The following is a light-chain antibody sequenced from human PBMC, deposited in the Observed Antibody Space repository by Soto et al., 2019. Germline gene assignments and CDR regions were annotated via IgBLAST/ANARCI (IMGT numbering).Light chain of an antibody. J-gene: IGLJ2*01. Sequence: QSALTQPPSASGSPGQSVTISCTGSSSDVGYYNYVSWYQQHPGKAPKLMIYEVSKRPSGVPDRFSGSKSGNTASLTVSGLQAEDEADYYCSSYAGTNNLVFGGGTKLTVL. V-gene: IGLV2-8*01. CDR1: SSDVGYYNY. CDR2: EVS. CDR3: SSYAGTNNLV.